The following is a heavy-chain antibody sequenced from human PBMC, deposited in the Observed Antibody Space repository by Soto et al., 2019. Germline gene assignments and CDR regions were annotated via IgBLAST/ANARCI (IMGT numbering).Heavy chain of an antibody. Sequence: GASVKVSCKASGYTFTGYYMHWVRQAPGQGLEWMGWINPNSGGTNYAQKFQGWVTMTRDTSISTAYMELSRLRSDDTAVYYCARGLVSAYYYGSGSYNFDYWGQGTLVTVSS. J-gene: IGHJ4*02. CDR3: ARGLVSAYYYGSGSYNFDY. CDR1: GYTFTGYY. CDR2: INPNSGGT. V-gene: IGHV1-2*04. D-gene: IGHD3-10*01.